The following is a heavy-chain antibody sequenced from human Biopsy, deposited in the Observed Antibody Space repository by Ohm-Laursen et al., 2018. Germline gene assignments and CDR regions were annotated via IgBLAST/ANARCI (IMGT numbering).Heavy chain of an antibody. J-gene: IGHJ4*02. CDR1: GGTFINYA. CDR3: ARGPHSGSHSCFDY. D-gene: IGHD1-26*01. Sequence: EASVKVSCKASGGTFINYAISWVRQAPGQGLGWMGGIITMFGTANYAQMFQGRVTISADESTSTSYMELSSLTTEDTAIYYCARGPHSGSHSCFDYWGRGTLVTVSS. CDR2: IITMFGTA. V-gene: IGHV1-69*13.